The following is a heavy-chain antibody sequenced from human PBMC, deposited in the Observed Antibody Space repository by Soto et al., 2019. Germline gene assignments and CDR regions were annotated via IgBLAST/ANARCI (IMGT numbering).Heavy chain of an antibody. J-gene: IGHJ4*02. Sequence: EVQLLESGGGLVQPGGSLRLSCAASGFIFNNYAMSWVRQGPGRGLEWVSSISDSGATTFYADSVAGRFTISRDNSKNTLYLLMNSLRADDTSVYYCATNFRYLELWGQGTLVSVSS. CDR2: ISDSGATT. D-gene: IGHD1-7*01. CDR3: ATNFRYLEL. V-gene: IGHV3-23*01. CDR1: GFIFNNYA.